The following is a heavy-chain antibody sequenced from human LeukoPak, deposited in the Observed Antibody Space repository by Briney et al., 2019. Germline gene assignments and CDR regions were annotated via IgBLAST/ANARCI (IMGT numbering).Heavy chain of an antibody. CDR1: GYTFTGYY. J-gene: IGHJ5*02. Sequence: ASVKVSCKASGYTFTGYYMHWVRQAPGQGLEWMGWINPNSGGTNYAQKFQGRVTMTGGTSISTAYMELSRLRSDDTAVYYCARDVGATTRNWFDPWGQGTLVTVSS. V-gene: IGHV1-2*02. D-gene: IGHD1-26*01. CDR3: ARDVGATTRNWFDP. CDR2: INPNSGGT.